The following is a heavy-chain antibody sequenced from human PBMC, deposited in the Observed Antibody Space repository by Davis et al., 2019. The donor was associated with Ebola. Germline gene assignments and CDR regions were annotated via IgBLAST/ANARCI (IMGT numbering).Heavy chain of an antibody. CDR2: ISYRGGT. V-gene: IGHV4-59*08. D-gene: IGHD1-26*01. CDR3: ARMKWELQRVLGY. J-gene: IGHJ4*02. CDR1: GDSINSQY. Sequence: MPSETLSLTCSVSGDSINSQYWSWIRQSPGKGLEWIGYISYRGGTNYSPSLKSRVTISLDTSQNQFSLKMTSVTAADTAIYYCARMKWELQRVLGYWGQGTLVPVSS.